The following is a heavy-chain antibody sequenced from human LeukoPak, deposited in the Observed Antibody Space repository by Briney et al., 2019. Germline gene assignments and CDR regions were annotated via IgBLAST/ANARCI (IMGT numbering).Heavy chain of an antibody. V-gene: IGHV3-30*02. J-gene: IGHJ4*02. CDR3: AKRGYSYGDFDY. Sequence: GGSLRLSCAASGFTFSSYGMHWVRQAPGKGLEWVAFIRYDGSNKYYADSVKGRFTISREYSKNTLYLQMNSLRAEDTAVYYCAKRGYSYGDFDYWGQGTLVTVSS. D-gene: IGHD5-18*01. CDR1: GFTFSSYG. CDR2: IRYDGSNK.